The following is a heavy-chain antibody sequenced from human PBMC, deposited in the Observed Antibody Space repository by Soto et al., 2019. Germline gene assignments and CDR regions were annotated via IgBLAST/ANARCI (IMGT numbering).Heavy chain of an antibody. V-gene: IGHV4-34*01. CDR3: AGGRDTVFRGDMNWFDP. Sequence: QVQLQQWGAGLLKSSETLSLTCAVYGGSFSGYYWNWLRQPPGEGLEWIGKIDQSGSTNYNPSLKSGVTMSVDTPRSQFSRKLASVTAMDTAVYYCAGGRDTVFRGDMNWFDPWGQGTLVTVSS. D-gene: IGHD3-10*01. CDR1: GGSFSGYY. CDR2: IDQSGST. J-gene: IGHJ5*02.